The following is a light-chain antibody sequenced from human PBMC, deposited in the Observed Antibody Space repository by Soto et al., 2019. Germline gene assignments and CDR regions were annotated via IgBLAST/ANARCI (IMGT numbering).Light chain of an antibody. J-gene: IGKJ1*01. Sequence: DIVMTQSPLSLTVTPGEPASISCRSSQSLLHSNGYNYVDWYLQKPGQSPQLLISLGSNRASGVPGRVSGSGLGAYFTLNISRVEAEDVGVYYYMQALHTPRTCGQGTKVELK. CDR3: MQALHTPRT. CDR1: QSLLHSNGYNY. V-gene: IGKV2-28*01. CDR2: LGS.